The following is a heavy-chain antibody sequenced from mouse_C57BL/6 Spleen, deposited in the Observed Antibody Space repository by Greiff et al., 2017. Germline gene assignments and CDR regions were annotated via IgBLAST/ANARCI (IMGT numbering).Heavy chain of an antibody. CDR2: ISSGSSTI. J-gene: IGHJ4*01. CDR1: GFTFSDYG. V-gene: IGHV5-17*01. CDR3: ARPNYGSSDNYAMDY. Sequence: EVQVVESGGGLVKPGGSLKLSCAASGFTFSDYGMHWVRQAPEKGLEWVAYISSGSSTIYYADTVKGRFTISRDNAKNTLFLQMTSLRSEDTAMYYCARPNYGSSDNYAMDYWGQGTSVTVSS. D-gene: IGHD1-1*01.